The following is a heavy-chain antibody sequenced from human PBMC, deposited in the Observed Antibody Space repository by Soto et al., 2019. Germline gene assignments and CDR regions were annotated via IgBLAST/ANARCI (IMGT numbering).Heavy chain of an antibody. CDR1: GFTFSSYS. D-gene: IGHD7-27*01. CDR3: ARPWGHYYYYYYVDV. Sequence: EVQLVESGGGLVQPGGSLRLSCAASGFTFSSYSMNWVRQAPGKGLEWVSSISSSGSYIYYADSVKGRCTISIDNAKNKQNLQLNSMRAEDTAVYYCARPWGHYYYYYYVDVWGKGTTVTVSS. V-gene: IGHV3-21*01. CDR2: ISSSGSYI. J-gene: IGHJ6*03.